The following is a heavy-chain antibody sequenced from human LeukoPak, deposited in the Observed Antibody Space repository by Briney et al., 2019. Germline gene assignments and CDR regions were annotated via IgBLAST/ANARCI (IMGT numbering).Heavy chain of an antibody. CDR1: GGSISSRGYY. V-gene: IGHV4-39*07. J-gene: IGHJ6*03. D-gene: IGHD4-17*01. CDR2: IDYSGSA. CDR3: ARVTYAYYYYMGV. Sequence: SETLSLTCTVSGGSISSRGYYWGWIRQSPGKGLEWIGSIDYSGSAYYNPSLESPASISVDTSNHQFSLKLTSVTAADTAMYYCARVTYAYYYYMGVWGKGTTVTVSS.